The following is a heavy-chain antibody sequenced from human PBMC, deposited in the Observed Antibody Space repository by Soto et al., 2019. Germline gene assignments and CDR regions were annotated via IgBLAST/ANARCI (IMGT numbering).Heavy chain of an antibody. J-gene: IGHJ4*02. CDR1: GFIFSSYT. Sequence: EVQLVESGGGLVKPGGSLRLSCAASGFIFSSYTMVWVRQAPGKGLEWVSSISSSSSYIYFADSVKGRFTISRDNAKNSLYLQMNGLRAEDTAVYYCARGLKYSSGWYYFDYWGQGTLVTVSS. CDR2: ISSSSSYI. V-gene: IGHV3-21*01. D-gene: IGHD6-19*01. CDR3: ARGLKYSSGWYYFDY.